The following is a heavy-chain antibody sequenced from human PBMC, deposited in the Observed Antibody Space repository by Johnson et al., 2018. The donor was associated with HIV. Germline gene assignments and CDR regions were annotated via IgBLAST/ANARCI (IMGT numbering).Heavy chain of an antibody. V-gene: IGHV3-20*04. CDR3: LIRDAFDI. D-gene: IGHD2-8*01. J-gene: IGHJ3*02. CDR2: INWNGGNT. CDR1: GFTFDDYG. Sequence: VQLVESGGGVVRPGGSLRLSCAASGFTFDDYGMSWVRQGPGKGLEWVSGINWNGGNTDFADAVKGRFNVSRDNAKNSLYLQMNSLRAEDTAVYYCLIRDAFDIWGQGTMVTVSS.